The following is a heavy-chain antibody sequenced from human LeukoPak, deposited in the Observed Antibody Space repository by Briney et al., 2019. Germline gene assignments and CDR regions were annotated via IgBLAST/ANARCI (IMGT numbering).Heavy chain of an antibody. CDR2: IYTSGST. V-gene: IGHV4-4*07. Sequence: PSETLSLTCTVSGGSISSYYWSWIRQPAGRGLEWIGRIYTSGSTNYNPSLKSRVTISADKSKSQLSLKLISMTAADTAVYYCARTTIYYYMDVWGKGTTVTVSS. J-gene: IGHJ6*03. D-gene: IGHD5-12*01. CDR1: GGSISSYY. CDR3: ARTTIYYYMDV.